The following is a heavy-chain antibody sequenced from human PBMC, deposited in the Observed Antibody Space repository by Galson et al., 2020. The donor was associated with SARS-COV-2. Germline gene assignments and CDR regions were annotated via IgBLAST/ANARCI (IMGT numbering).Heavy chain of an antibody. V-gene: IGHV1-18*01. J-gene: IGHJ6*02. Sequence: ASVQVSCKSSGHSFTNYGFSWVRQAPGQGLEWMGWINGYTGERNYAQKFQGRVTMTKDTATRTVYMEVRTLRSDDTAVYYCAREVLVKEYQQAFQVWGQGTTVTVSS. CDR2: INGYTGER. CDR3: AREVLVKEYQQAFQV. CDR1: GHSFTNYG. D-gene: IGHD6-13*01.